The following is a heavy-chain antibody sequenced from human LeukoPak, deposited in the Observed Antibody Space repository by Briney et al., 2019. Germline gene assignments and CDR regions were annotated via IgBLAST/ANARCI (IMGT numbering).Heavy chain of an antibody. D-gene: IGHD3-10*01. V-gene: IGHV7-4-1*02. J-gene: IGHJ4*02. Sequence: ASVKVSCKASGYTFTSYAMNWVRQAPGQGLEWIGWINTNTGNPAYAQGFTGRFVFSLDTSVGTAYLQISSLKAEDTAVYYCARENIDPPLGDYDWGSYIDYWGQGTLVTVSS. CDR2: INTNTGNP. CDR3: ARENIDPPLGDYDWGSYIDY. CDR1: GYTFTSYA.